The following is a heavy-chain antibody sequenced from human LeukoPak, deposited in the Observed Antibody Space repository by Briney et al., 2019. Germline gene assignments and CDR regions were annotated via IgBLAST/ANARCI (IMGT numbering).Heavy chain of an antibody. J-gene: IGHJ4*02. V-gene: IGHV5-51*01. CDR3: TRRHPHYCDSSGAFDY. Sequence: AGESLKISCKGSGYSFTSYWIGWVRQMPGKGLEWMGIIYPGDSDTRYSPSFQGQVTISADKSISTAYLQWSSLKASDTAMYYCTRRHPHYCDSSGAFDYWGQGTLVTVSS. CDR2: IYPGDSDT. D-gene: IGHD3-22*01. CDR1: GYSFTSYW.